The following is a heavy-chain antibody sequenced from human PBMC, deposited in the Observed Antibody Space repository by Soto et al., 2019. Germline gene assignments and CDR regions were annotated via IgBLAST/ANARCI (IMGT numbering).Heavy chain of an antibody. D-gene: IGHD7-27*01. CDR1: GFTFSNYA. Sequence: GGSLRLSCAASGFTFSNYAMTWVRQAPGRGLEWVSVIIGGGDVAYYADSVKGRFTISRDNSKNTLYLQMNTLRAEDTALYYCAKRDRTNWSYFDYWGQGTLVTVSS. CDR3: AKRDRTNWSYFDY. V-gene: IGHV3-23*01. J-gene: IGHJ4*02. CDR2: IIGGGDVA.